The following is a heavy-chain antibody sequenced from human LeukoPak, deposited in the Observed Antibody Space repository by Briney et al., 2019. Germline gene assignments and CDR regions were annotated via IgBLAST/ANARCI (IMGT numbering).Heavy chain of an antibody. CDR3: AIRRSTTGTTGFDY. J-gene: IGHJ4*02. V-gene: IGHV1-69*05. CDR2: IIPIFGTA. CDR1: GGTFSSYA. Sequence: SVKVSCKASGGTFSSYAISLVRQAPGQGLEWMGRIIPIFGTANYAQKFQGRVTITTDESTSTAYMELSSLGSEDTAVYYCAIRRSTTGTTGFDYWGQGTLVTVSS. D-gene: IGHD1-1*01.